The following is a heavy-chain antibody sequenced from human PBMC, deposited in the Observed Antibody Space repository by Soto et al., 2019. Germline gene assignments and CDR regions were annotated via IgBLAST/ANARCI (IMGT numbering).Heavy chain of an antibody. CDR2: IYYGGGT. J-gene: IGHJ6*03. Sequence: QVQLQESGPGLVKPSQTLSLTCTVSGGSISRGGYYWSWIRQHPGKGLEWIGYIYYGGGTYYNPSLKSRVTISVDTSENQFSLRLRSVTAADTAVYYCARKDSGYADYMDVWGKGTTVTVSS. D-gene: IGHD5-12*01. CDR3: ARKDSGYADYMDV. CDR1: GGSISRGGYY. V-gene: IGHV4-31*03.